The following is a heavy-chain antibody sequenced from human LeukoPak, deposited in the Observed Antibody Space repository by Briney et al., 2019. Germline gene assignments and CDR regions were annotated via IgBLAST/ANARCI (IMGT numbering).Heavy chain of an antibody. Sequence: EASVKVSCEASGYTFTSYGISWVRQAPGQGLEWMGWISAYNGNTNYAQKLQGRVTMTTDTSTSTAYMELRSLRSDDTAVYYCARDYYDSSGYYEPGNRNAFDIWGQGTMVTVSS. CDR2: ISAYNGNT. J-gene: IGHJ3*02. D-gene: IGHD3-22*01. V-gene: IGHV1-18*01. CDR3: ARDYYDSSGYYEPGNRNAFDI. CDR1: GYTFTSYG.